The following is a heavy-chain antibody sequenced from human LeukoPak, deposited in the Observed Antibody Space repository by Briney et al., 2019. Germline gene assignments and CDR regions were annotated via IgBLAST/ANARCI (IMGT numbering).Heavy chain of an antibody. CDR3: ASLGYCSSTSCSISRIHY. Sequence: GASVKVSCKASGGTFISYAIRWVRQAPGQGLEWMGGIIPIFGTANYAQKFQGRVTITADESTSTAYMQLSSLRSEDTAVYYCASLGYCSSTSCSISRIHYWGQGTLVTVSS. CDR2: IIPIFGTA. J-gene: IGHJ4*02. D-gene: IGHD2-2*01. V-gene: IGHV1-69*01. CDR1: GGTFISYA.